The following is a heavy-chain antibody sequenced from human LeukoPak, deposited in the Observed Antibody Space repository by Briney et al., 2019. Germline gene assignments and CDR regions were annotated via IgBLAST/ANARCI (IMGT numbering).Heavy chain of an antibody. D-gene: IGHD2-15*01. Sequence: GASVKVSCKASGGTFSSYAISWVRQAPGQGLEWMGRIIPILGIANYAQKFQGRVTITAVKSTSTAYMELSSLRSEDTAVYYCARAGSDIVVVVAATPPAEYFQHWGQGTLVTVSS. CDR3: ARAGSDIVVVVAATPPAEYFQH. J-gene: IGHJ1*01. CDR1: GGTFSSYA. CDR2: IIPILGIA. V-gene: IGHV1-69*04.